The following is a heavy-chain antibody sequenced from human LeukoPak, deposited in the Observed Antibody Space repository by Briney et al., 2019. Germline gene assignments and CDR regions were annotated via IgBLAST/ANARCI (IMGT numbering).Heavy chain of an antibody. CDR1: GGSGSSGSYY. J-gene: IGHJ4*02. CDR2: VYYTGST. D-gene: IGHD2-21*02. CDR3: ARDVYCGGDCSYFDS. V-gene: IGHV4-61*01. Sequence: PSETLSLTCTVSGGSGSSGSYYWSWIRQPPGKGLEWIGYVYYTGSTNYNPSLKNRVTISVDRSKNQFSLKLSSVTAADTAVYYCARDVYCGGDCSYFDSWGQGTLVTVSS.